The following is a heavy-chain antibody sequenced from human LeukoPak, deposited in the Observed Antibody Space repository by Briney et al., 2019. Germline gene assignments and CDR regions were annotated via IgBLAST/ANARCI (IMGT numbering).Heavy chain of an antibody. D-gene: IGHD2-21*02. CDR3: AREGATYCGGDCPPNYYYYYMDV. CDR2: TYYRSKWYN. CDR1: GDSVSSNSAA. Sequence: SQTLSLTCAISGDSVSSNSAAWNWIRQSPSRGLEWLGRTYYRSKWYNDYAVSVKSRITINPDTSKNQFSLQLNSVTPEDTAVYYCAREGATYCGGDCPPNYYYYYMDVWGKGTTVTISS. V-gene: IGHV6-1*01. J-gene: IGHJ6*03.